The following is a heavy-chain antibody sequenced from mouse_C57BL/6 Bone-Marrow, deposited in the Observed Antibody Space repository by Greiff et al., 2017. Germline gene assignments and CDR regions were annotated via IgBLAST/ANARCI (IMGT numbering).Heavy chain of an antibody. V-gene: IGHV1-62-2*01. CDR2: FYPGSGSI. Sequence: VQLQQSGAELVKPGASVKLSCKASGYTFTEYTIHWVKQRSGQGLEWIGWFYPGSGSIKYNEKFKDKATLTAAKSSSTVYMELSRVTSEDSAVYFCARHEVGNYYGSSSWFAYWGQETLVTVSA. D-gene: IGHD1-1*01. CDR3: ARHEVGNYYGSSSWFAY. CDR1: GYTFTEYT. J-gene: IGHJ3*01.